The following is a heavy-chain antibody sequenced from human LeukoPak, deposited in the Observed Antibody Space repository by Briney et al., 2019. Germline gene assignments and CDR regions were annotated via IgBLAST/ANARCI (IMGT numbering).Heavy chain of an antibody. CDR2: TYYRSKWFN. V-gene: IGHV6-1*01. J-gene: IGHJ5*02. CDR3: ARDSDYYASGTYYRVGFDP. Sequence: SQTLSLTCAISGVSVSSHSAAWNWIRQSPSRGLEWLGRTYYRSKWFNDYAVSVKSRLTINADTSKNQFSLQLNSVSPEDTAVYYCARDSDYYASGTYYRVGFDPWGQGTLVTVSS. CDR1: GVSVSSHSAA. D-gene: IGHD3-10*01.